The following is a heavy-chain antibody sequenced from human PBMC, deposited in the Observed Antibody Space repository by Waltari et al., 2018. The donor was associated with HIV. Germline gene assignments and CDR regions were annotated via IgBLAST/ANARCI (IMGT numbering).Heavy chain of an antibody. CDR2: IYHSGST. J-gene: IGHJ4*02. CDR1: GDSIRSGGYS. V-gene: IGHV4-30-2*01. D-gene: IGHD2-15*01. CDR3: ASGGGYCSGGTCYPNYFDY. Sequence: QLQLQESGSGLVKPSQTLSLTCAVSGDSIRSGGYSWSWIRQPPGTGLEWIGYIYHSGSTDYNPSLESRVTISINRSKDQFSLKLTSVTAADTAVYYCASGGGYCSGGTCYPNYFDYWGQGSLVTVSS.